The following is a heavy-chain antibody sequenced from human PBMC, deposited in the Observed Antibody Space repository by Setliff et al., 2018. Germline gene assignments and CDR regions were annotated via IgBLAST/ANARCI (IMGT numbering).Heavy chain of an antibody. D-gene: IGHD1-1*01. CDR1: GGSVSSTSYY. CDR3: ASRTTGPGGWFDY. V-gene: IGHV4-39*01. CDR2: IYYTGTT. Sequence: PSETLSLTCTVSGGSVSSTSYYWGWIRQPPGKGLEWIGTIYYTGTTYYSPFLKSRVTISVDTSKNQFSLRLTSVTAADTAIYYCASRTTGPGGWFDYWGQGALVTVSS. J-gene: IGHJ5*01.